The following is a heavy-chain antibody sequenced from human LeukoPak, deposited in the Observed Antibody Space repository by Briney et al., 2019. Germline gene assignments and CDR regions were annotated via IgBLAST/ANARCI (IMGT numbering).Heavy chain of an antibody. CDR1: GYSISSGYY. CDR2: INHSGST. V-gene: IGHV4-38-2*02. J-gene: IGHJ6*03. Sequence: SETLSLTCTVSGYSISSGYYWSWIRQPPGKGLEWIGEINHSGSTNYNPSLKSRVTISVDTSKNQFSLKLSSVTAADTAVYYCARLTKNDSGSFRFGKKKRGYMDVGGKGTTVTISS. D-gene: IGHD3-10*01. CDR3: ARLTKNDSGSFRFGKKKRGYMDV.